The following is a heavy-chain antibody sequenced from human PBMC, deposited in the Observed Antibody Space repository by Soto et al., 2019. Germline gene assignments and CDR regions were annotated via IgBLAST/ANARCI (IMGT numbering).Heavy chain of an antibody. Sequence: SVNVSCKASGGTFSSYTIGWVRQAPGQGLEWMGRIIPILGIANYAQKFQGRVTITADKSTSTAYMELSSLRSEDTAVYYCASQTGGYCNGGTCADFDSRSQGTPVPVSS. CDR3: ASQTGGYCNGGTCADFDS. CDR2: IIPILGIA. D-gene: IGHD2-15*01. CDR1: GGTFSSYT. J-gene: IGHJ4*02. V-gene: IGHV1-69*02.